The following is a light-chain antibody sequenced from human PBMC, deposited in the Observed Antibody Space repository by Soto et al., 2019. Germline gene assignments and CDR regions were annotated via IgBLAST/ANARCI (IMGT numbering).Light chain of an antibody. CDR3: KSYAASNNYV. Sequence: QSVLTQPASLSGSPGQSITTSCTGTSTDVGGYDFVSWYQHHPGKAPRLIIYEVVQRPSGVPDRFSGSKSGNTASLTVSGLQAADEADYFCKSYAASNNYVFGSGTKVTV. J-gene: IGLJ1*01. CDR2: EVV. CDR1: STDVGGYDF. V-gene: IGLV2-8*01.